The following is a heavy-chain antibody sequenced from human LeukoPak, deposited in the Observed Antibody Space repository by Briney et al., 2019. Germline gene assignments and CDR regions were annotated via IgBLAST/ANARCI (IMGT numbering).Heavy chain of an antibody. D-gene: IGHD5-12*01. Sequence: SVKVSCKASGGTFSSYAISWVRQAPGQGLEWRGRIIPILGIANYAQKFQGRVTITADKSTSTAYMELSSLRSEDTAVYYCARDNTATGGYYYYYYGMDVWGQGTTVTVSS. CDR1: GGTFSSYA. J-gene: IGHJ6*02. CDR2: IIPILGIA. V-gene: IGHV1-69*04. CDR3: ARDNTATGGYYYYYYGMDV.